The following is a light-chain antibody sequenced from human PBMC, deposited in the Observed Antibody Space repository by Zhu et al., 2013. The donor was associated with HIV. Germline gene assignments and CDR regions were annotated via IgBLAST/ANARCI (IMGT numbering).Light chain of an antibody. V-gene: IGLV1-40*01. CDR3: QSYDNSLSGSGV. CDR1: TSNIGAGFD. Sequence: QSVLTQPPSVSGAPGQRVTISCTGSTSNIGAGFDVHWYQQLPGTAPKLLINSNGNRPSGVPDRFSGSRSGTSASLAITGLQPEDEADHYCQSYDNSLSGSGVFGTGTKVTVL. CDR2: SNG. J-gene: IGLJ1*01.